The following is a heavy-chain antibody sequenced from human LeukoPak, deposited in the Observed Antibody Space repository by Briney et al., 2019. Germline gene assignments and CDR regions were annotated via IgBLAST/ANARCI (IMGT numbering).Heavy chain of an antibody. V-gene: IGHV3-30*02. J-gene: IGHJ4*02. CDR1: GFTFSSYG. D-gene: IGHD2-15*01. Sequence: GGSLRLSCAASGFTFSSYGMHWVRQAPGKGLEWVAFIRYDGSNKYYADSVKGRFTISRDNSKNTLYLQMNSLRADDTAVYYCAGGSLGSGTSSDCCPLDYWGQGTLVTVSS. CDR2: IRYDGSNK. CDR3: AGGSLGSGTSSDCCPLDY.